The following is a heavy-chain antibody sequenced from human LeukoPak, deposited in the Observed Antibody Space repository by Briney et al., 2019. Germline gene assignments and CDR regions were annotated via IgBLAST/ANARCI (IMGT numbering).Heavy chain of an antibody. D-gene: IGHD6-13*01. J-gene: IGHJ4*02. CDR2: IYPGDSDT. V-gene: IGHV5-51*01. CDR1: GYTFISYW. Sequence: GESLKISCKGSGYTFISYWIGWVRQMPGKGLEWMGIIYPGDSDTRYSPSFQGQVTISADKSISTAYLQWSSLKASDTAMYFCARRIAAAGRYYFDSWGQGTLVTVSS. CDR3: ARRIAAAGRYYFDS.